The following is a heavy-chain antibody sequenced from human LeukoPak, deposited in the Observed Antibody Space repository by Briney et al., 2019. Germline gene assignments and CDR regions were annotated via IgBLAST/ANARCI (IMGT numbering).Heavy chain of an antibody. D-gene: IGHD5-24*01. CDR3: ARPPEEMATTRGQDAFDI. CDR1: GYSITSYW. V-gene: IGHV5-51*01. CDR2: FFPGDSDT. Sequence: GESLKISCKGSGYSITSYWIGRLRQMPGKDLLGLGSFFPGDSDTRYSPSFQGQVTISADKSISTAYLQWSSLKASDTAMYYCARPPEEMATTRGQDAFDIWGQGTMVTVSS. J-gene: IGHJ3*02.